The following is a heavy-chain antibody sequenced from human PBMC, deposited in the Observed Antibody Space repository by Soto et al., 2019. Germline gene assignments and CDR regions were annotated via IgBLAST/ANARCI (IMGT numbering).Heavy chain of an antibody. CDR2: IYYSGST. CDR3: ARHDVRLYNWFDP. J-gene: IGHJ5*02. D-gene: IGHD2-21*02. Sequence: SETLSLTCTVSGGSISSSSYYWGWIRQPPGKGLEWIGSIYYSGSTYYNPSLKSRVTISVDTSKNQFSLKLSSVTAADTAVYYCARHDVRLYNWFDPWGQGTLVTVSS. V-gene: IGHV4-39*01. CDR1: GGSISSSSYY.